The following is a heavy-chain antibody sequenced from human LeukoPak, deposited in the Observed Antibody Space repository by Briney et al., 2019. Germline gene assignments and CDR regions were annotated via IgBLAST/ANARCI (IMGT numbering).Heavy chain of an antibody. CDR2: INSDGGDI. D-gene: IGHD3-16*01. V-gene: IGHV3-74*01. CDR3: VRGAYTD. CDR1: GFTFDDYA. Sequence: GRSLRLSCAASGFTFDDYAMHCCLRAPGKNLQGFSRINSDGGDISYADSVKGRFTISRDNAKNTLYLQMNSLRAEDTAVYYCVRGAYTDWGQGTLVTVSS. J-gene: IGHJ4*02.